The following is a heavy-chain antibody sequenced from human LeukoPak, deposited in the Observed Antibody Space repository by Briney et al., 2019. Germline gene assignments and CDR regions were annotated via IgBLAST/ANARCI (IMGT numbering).Heavy chain of an antibody. CDR2: ISGSGGST. CDR1: GFTFSSYA. D-gene: IGHD2-15*01. Sequence: GSLRLSCAASGFTFSSYATSWVRQAPGKGLEWVSAISGSGGSTYYADSVKGRFTISRDNSKNTLYLQMNSLRAEDTAIYYCAKGARLGYCSGGSCYCIDYWGQGTLVTVSS. CDR3: AKGARLGYCSGGSCYCIDY. V-gene: IGHV3-23*01. J-gene: IGHJ4*02.